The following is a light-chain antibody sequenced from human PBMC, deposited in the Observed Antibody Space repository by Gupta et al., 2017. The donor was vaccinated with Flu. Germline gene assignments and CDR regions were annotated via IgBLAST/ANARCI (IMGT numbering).Light chain of an antibody. CDR2: KAS. V-gene: IGKV1-5*03. Sequence: DIQMTQSPSTLSAFVGDRVTITCRASETISSWLAWYQLKPGKAPKLLIFKASKLGSGVPSRFSGSGSGTEFTLTISSLQPDDFATYYCQQHRDYSRVTFGHGTRVDMK. CDR3: QQHRDYSRVT. J-gene: IGKJ3*01. CDR1: ETISSW.